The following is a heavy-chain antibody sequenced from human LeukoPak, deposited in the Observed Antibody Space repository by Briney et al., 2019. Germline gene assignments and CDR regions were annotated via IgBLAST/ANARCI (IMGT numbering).Heavy chain of an antibody. CDR1: GYTFTSYG. Sequence: ASVKVSCKASGYTFTSYGISWVRQAPGQGLEWMGWISAYNGNTNYAQKLQGRVTMTTDTSTSTAYMELRSLRSDDTAVYYCARDRTYYDYVWGSYHPFGFGYWGQGTLVTVSS. CDR3: ARDRTYYDYVWGSYHPFGFGY. D-gene: IGHD3-16*02. J-gene: IGHJ4*02. CDR2: ISAYNGNT. V-gene: IGHV1-18*01.